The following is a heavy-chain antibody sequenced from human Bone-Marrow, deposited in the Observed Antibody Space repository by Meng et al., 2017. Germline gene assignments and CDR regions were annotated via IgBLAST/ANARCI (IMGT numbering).Heavy chain of an antibody. CDR3: ARGDYGSGSQEDDY. D-gene: IGHD3-10*01. Sequence: QLVRSRVGGTKPVSSVTVSFKASGVTFRSYASSWVRQAPGQGLEWMGGIIPIFGTANYAQKFQGSVTITADESTSTAYMELSSLRSEDTAVYYCARGDYGSGSQEDDYWGQGTLVTVSS. V-gene: IGHV1-69*01. CDR2: IIPIFGTA. J-gene: IGHJ4*02. CDR1: GVTFRSYA.